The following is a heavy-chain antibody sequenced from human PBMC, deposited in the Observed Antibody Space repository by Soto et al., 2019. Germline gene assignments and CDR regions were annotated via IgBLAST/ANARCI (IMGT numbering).Heavy chain of an antibody. Sequence: EVQLLQSGGVLVQPGGSLRLSCAASGFTFNHYAMNWVRQAPGKGLEWVSTISDSGATYYAESVKGPFTISRENSKNTLYLRMISLRAEDTPVYFCAKGVAGPHCTRTSCLLYFDCWGQGALVTGSS. CDR2: ISDSGAT. V-gene: IGHV3-23*01. CDR3: AKGVAGPHCTRTSCLLYFDC. J-gene: IGHJ4*02. D-gene: IGHD2-2*01. CDR1: GFTFNHYA.